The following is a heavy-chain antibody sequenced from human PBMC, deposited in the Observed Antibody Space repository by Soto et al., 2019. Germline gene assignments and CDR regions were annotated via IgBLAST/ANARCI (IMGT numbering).Heavy chain of an antibody. CDR2: IIPIFGTA. Sequence: SVKGSCKTSGGTFSSYSISCVRQDPGQGLEWMGGIIPIFGTANYAQKFQGRVAITADESTSTAYMELSSLRSEDTAVYYCALGGYCSGGSCYPRSYYYYGMDVWGQGTTVTVSS. D-gene: IGHD2-15*01. CDR3: ALGGYCSGGSCYPRSYYYYGMDV. CDR1: GGTFSSYS. J-gene: IGHJ6*02. V-gene: IGHV1-69*13.